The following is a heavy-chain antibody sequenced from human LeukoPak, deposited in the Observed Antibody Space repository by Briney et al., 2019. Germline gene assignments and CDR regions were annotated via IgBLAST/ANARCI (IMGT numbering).Heavy chain of an antibody. D-gene: IGHD1-1*01. CDR1: GFTFSSYA. CDR2: MQYDGINK. Sequence: PGRSLRLSCAASGFTFSSYAMHWVRQSPGKGLEWVAFMQYDGINKYYADSVKGRFTISRDNSKNTHYLQMDSLRAEDTAVYYCAKRANWNDGTFDYWGQGTLVTVSS. CDR3: AKRANWNDGTFDY. J-gene: IGHJ4*02. V-gene: IGHV3-30*04.